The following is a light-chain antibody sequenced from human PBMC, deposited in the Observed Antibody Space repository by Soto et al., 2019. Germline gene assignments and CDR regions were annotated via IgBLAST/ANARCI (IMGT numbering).Light chain of an antibody. Sequence: EVVMTQSPATLSVSPGERVTLSCRASQSVRSNLAWYQQKPGQSPRLLIYGASTRATGIPARFSGSGSGTEFTLTISRLEPEDFAVYYCQQYGSNWPITFGQGTRLEI. CDR3: QQYGSNWPIT. CDR1: QSVRSN. CDR2: GAS. J-gene: IGKJ5*01. V-gene: IGKV3-15*01.